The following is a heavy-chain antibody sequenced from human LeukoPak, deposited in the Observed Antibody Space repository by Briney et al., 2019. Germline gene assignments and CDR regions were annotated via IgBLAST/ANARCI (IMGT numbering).Heavy chain of an antibody. D-gene: IGHD2-15*01. CDR1: GGSISNYY. CDR3: AKVSPRDVVVVAATPPSFDY. J-gene: IGHJ4*02. V-gene: IGHV4-59*01. Sequence: SETLSLTCTVSGGSISNYYWSWIRQPPGKGLEWIGYIYYSGSTNSNPSLRSRVTVSVDTSKNQFSLKLSSVTAADTAVYYCAKVSPRDVVVVAATPPSFDYWGQGTLVTVSS. CDR2: IYYSGST.